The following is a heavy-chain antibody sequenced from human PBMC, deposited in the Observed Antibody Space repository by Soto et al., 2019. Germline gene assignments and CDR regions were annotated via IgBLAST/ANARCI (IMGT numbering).Heavy chain of an antibody. CDR2: INPNSGGT. Sequence: QVQLVQSGAEVKKPGASVKVSCKASGYTFTGYYMHWVRQAPGQGLEWMGWINPNSGGTNYAQKCQGCDTMTSDTSISTAYTELSRLRSNNTAVYYGARDARGDEAPPPYWGPGTPVTVSS. CDR3: ARDARGDEAPPPY. D-gene: IGHD3-10*01. CDR1: GYTFTGYY. J-gene: IGHJ4*02. V-gene: IGHV1-2*04.